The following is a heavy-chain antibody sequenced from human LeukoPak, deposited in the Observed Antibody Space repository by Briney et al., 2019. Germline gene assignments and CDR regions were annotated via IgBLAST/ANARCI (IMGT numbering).Heavy chain of an antibody. Sequence: GGSLRLSCAASGFTFSSYSMNWVRQAPGKGLEWVSSISTSSSYIYYADSVKGRFTISRDNSKNTLYLQMNSLRAEDTAVYYCAKASAMIVVVSKHFDYWGQGTLVTVSS. CDR2: ISTSSSYI. D-gene: IGHD3-22*01. J-gene: IGHJ4*02. CDR1: GFTFSSYS. CDR3: AKASAMIVVVSKHFDY. V-gene: IGHV3-21*04.